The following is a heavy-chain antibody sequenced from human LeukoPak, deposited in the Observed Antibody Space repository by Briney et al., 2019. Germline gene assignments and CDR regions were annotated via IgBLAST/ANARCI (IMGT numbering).Heavy chain of an antibody. CDR1: GFTFSSYA. J-gene: IGHJ4*02. D-gene: IGHD3-22*01. Sequence: GGSLRLSCAASGFTFSSYAMSWVRQAPGKGLEWVSAISGSGGSTYYADSVKGRFTISRDNSKNTLYLQMNSLRAEDTAVYYCAKDLGDSSGYYYETDNFDYWGQGTLVTVSS. V-gene: IGHV3-23*01. CDR3: AKDLGDSSGYYYETDNFDY. CDR2: ISGSGGST.